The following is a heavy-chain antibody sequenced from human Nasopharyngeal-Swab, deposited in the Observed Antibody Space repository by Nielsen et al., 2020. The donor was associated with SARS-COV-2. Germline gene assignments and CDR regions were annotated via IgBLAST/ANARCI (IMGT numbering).Heavy chain of an antibody. J-gene: IGHJ5*02. Sequence: GGSLRLSCAASGFTFDDYAMHWVRQAPGKGLEWVSGISWNSGSIGYVDSVKGRFTISRDNAKSSLFLQMNSLRAEDTAVYYCARVRLRNNWFDPWGQGTLVTVSS. CDR3: ARVRLRNNWFDP. D-gene: IGHD4-17*01. CDR1: GFTFDDYA. V-gene: IGHV3-9*01. CDR2: ISWNSGSI.